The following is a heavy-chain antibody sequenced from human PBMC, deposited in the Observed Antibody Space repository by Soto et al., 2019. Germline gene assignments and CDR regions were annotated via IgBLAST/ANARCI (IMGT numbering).Heavy chain of an antibody. CDR1: GFTFGTYS. V-gene: IGHV3-23*01. J-gene: IGHJ4*02. CDR2: IYGNGGGT. Sequence: PGESLKISCAASGFTFGTYSMNWVRQASGKGLEWVSGIYGNGGGTFYADSVKGRFTISRDNSRNTLYLQMNSLRAEDTAVYYCAKDVRPDGYWDLDYWGQGTPVHRLL. CDR3: AKDVRPDGYWDLDY. D-gene: IGHD5-12*01.